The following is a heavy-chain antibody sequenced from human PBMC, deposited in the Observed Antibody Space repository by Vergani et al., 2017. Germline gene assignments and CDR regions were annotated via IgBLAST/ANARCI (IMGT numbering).Heavy chain of an antibody. D-gene: IGHD3-10*01. Sequence: QVQLVESGGGVVQPGGSLRLSCAASGFTFSSYGMHWVRQAPGKGLEWVAFIRYDGSNKYYADSVKGRFPISRDNSKNTLYLQMNSLRAADTAVYYCAKDARYYYGSGNPFDYWGQGTLVTVSS. CDR1: GFTFSSYG. J-gene: IGHJ4*02. CDR2: IRYDGSNK. CDR3: AKDARYYYGSGNPFDY. V-gene: IGHV3-30*02.